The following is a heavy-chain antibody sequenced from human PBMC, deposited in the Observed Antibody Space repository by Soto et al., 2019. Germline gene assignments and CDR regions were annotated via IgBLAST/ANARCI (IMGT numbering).Heavy chain of an antibody. V-gene: IGHV4-39*01. Sequence: QLQLQESGPGLVKPSETLSLTCTVSGGSISSSSYYWGWIRKPPGKGLEWIGSIYYSGSTYYNPSLKSRVTISVDTSKNQFSLKLSSVTAADTAVYYCARHVRFTDIVVVVAATPPNWFDPWGQGTLVTVSS. CDR3: ARHVRFTDIVVVVAATPPNWFDP. D-gene: IGHD2-15*01. CDR1: GGSISSSSYY. CDR2: IYYSGST. J-gene: IGHJ5*02.